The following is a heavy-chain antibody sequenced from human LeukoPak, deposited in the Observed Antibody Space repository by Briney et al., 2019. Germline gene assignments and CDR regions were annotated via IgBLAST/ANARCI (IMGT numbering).Heavy chain of an antibody. CDR3: ARDQGPLRLFDI. CDR2: ISSSSSYI. CDR1: GFTFSYYG. D-gene: IGHD6-19*01. Sequence: GGSLRLSCAASGFTFSYYGMNWVRQAPGKGLEWVSSISSSSSYIYYADSVKGRFTISRDNAKNPLYLQMNSLRAEDTAVYYCARDQGPLRLFDIWGQGTMVTVSS. V-gene: IGHV3-21*01. J-gene: IGHJ3*02.